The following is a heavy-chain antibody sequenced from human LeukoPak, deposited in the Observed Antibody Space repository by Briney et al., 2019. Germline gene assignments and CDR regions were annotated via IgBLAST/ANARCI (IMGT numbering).Heavy chain of an antibody. Sequence: SQTLSLTCTVSGGSISSGGYYWSWIRQHPGKGLEWIGYIYYSGSTYYNPSLKSRVTISVDTSKNQFSLKLSSVTAADTAVYYCARADGKGLLWFGEFPYFDYWGQGTLVTVSS. V-gene: IGHV4-31*03. CDR2: IYYSGST. CDR3: ARADGKGLLWFGEFPYFDY. D-gene: IGHD3-10*01. J-gene: IGHJ4*02. CDR1: GGSISSGGYY.